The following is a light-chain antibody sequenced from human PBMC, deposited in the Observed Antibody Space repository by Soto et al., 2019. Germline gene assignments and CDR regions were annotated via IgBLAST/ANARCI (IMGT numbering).Light chain of an antibody. CDR3: RASTTSSNLYV. J-gene: IGLJ1*01. CDR1: ISDVADYKY. V-gene: IGLV2-14*03. Sequence: QSALTQPASVSGSPGQAITISCTGTISDVADYKYVSWDQQHPGTAPKLIIYDVSNRPSGVSNRFSGSKSGSTASLTISGHHAEEEADYYCRASTTSSNLYVFGTGNKLTVL. CDR2: DVS.